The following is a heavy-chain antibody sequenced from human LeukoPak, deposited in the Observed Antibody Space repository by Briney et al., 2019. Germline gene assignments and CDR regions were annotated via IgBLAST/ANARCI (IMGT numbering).Heavy chain of an antibody. CDR2: INPNSGGT. J-gene: IGHJ4*02. Sequence: VKDALLPGGCTFRNYASYRVRQAPGQGLEWMGWINPNSGGTNYAQRFQGRVTMTSNTSSSTAYMELSRLRSDDTAMFYSASTSGLNYWGQGTLVTVSS. D-gene: IGHD3-16*01. V-gene: IGHV1-2*02. CDR1: GCTFRNYA. CDR3: ASTSGLNY.